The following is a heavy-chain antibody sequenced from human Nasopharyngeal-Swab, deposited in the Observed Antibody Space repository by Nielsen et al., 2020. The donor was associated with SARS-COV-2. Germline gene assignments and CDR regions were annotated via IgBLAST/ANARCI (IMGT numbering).Heavy chain of an antibody. J-gene: IGHJ3*02. CDR2: IYYSGST. Sequence: SETLSLTCTVSGGSNSSGGYYWSWIRQHPGKGLEWIGYIYYSGSTYYNPSLKGRVTISVDTSKNQFSLKLSSVTAADTAVYYCARAMIVVDINAFDIWGQGTMVTVSS. CDR1: GGSNSSGGYY. CDR3: ARAMIVVDINAFDI. V-gene: IGHV4-31*03. D-gene: IGHD3-22*01.